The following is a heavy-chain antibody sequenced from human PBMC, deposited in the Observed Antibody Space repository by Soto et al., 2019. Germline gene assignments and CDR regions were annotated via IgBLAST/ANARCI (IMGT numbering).Heavy chain of an antibody. J-gene: IGHJ3*02. CDR1: GGSISSGDYY. D-gene: IGHD4-17*01. CDR2: IYYSGST. CDR3: ASYGDYGEVI. Sequence: SETLSLTSTVSGGSISSGDYYWSWIRQPPGKGLEWIGYIYYSGSTYYNPSLKSRVTISVDTSKNQFSLKLSSVTAADTAVYYCASYGDYGEVIWGQGTMVTVSS. V-gene: IGHV4-30-4*01.